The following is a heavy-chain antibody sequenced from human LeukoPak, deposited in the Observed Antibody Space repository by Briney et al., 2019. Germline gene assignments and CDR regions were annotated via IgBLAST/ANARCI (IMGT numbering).Heavy chain of an antibody. D-gene: IGHD3-3*01. CDR1: GFTFSSSG. V-gene: IGHV3-30*02. J-gene: IGHJ4*02. CDR3: AKDYDFWSGYYSPTRGYFDY. CDR2: IRFDGSNK. Sequence: GGSLRLSCAASGFTFSSSGMHWVRQAPGKGLEWVAFIRFDGSNKYYADSVKGRFTISRDNSKNTLYLQMNSLRAEDAAVYYCAKDYDFWSGYYSPTRGYFDYWGQGTVVTVSS.